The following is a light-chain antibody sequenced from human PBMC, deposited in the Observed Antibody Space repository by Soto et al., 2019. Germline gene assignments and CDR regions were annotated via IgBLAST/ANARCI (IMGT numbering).Light chain of an antibody. J-gene: IGKJ2*01. CDR3: QQDYSYSLF. Sequence: DIQMTQSPSTLSASVGDRVTITCRASQSISNWLAWYQQKPGKAPKLLIYGASSLESGVPSRFSGSGSGTEFTLTISSLQPDDFATYYCQQDYSYSLFFGQGTKLEIK. V-gene: IGKV1-5*01. CDR1: QSISNW. CDR2: GAS.